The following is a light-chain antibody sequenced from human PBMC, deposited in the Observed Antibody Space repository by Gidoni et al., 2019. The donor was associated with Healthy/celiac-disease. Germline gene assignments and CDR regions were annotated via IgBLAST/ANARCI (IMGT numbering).Light chain of an antibody. V-gene: IGKV3-20*01. J-gene: IGKJ5*01. CDR3: QQYVSSPLT. Sequence: EIVLAQSPGTLSLTPGERATLSCRASQSANTYLAWYQQRPGQTPRLLIFDASSRATGIPDRFSGSGSGTDFTLTISRLEPQDFAVYYCQQYVSSPLTFGQGTRLEIK. CDR2: DAS. CDR1: QSANTY.